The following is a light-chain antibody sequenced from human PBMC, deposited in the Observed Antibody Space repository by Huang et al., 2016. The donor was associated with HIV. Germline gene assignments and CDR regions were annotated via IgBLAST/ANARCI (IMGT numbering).Light chain of an antibody. CDR2: GAS. CDR3: QQYNNWPKVFT. V-gene: IGKV3-15*01. Sequence: EIVMTQSPATLSVSPGERATLSCRASQSVSSSLAWYQQNPGQAPRLLIYGASTRATGIPARFSGSGSGTEFTLTISSLQSEDFAVYYCQQYNNWPKVFTFGPGTKVDIK. CDR1: QSVSSS. J-gene: IGKJ3*01.